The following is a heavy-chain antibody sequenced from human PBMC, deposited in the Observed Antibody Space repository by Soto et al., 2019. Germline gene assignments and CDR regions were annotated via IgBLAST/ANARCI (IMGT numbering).Heavy chain of an antibody. Sequence: SVKVTCEDSGYTYTSNGSSWVRQAPGQGLEWMGWISAYNGNTNYAQKLQGRVTMTTDTSTSTAYMELRSLRSDDTAVYYCARVHDDFWSGYLGWFDPWGQGTLVTVSS. V-gene: IGHV1-18*01. J-gene: IGHJ5*02. D-gene: IGHD3-3*01. CDR1: GYTYTSNG. CDR2: ISAYNGNT. CDR3: ARVHDDFWSGYLGWFDP.